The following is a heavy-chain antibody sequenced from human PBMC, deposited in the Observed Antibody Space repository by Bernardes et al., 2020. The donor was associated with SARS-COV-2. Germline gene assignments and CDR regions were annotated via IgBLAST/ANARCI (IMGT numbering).Heavy chain of an antibody. CDR1: GFTLSSYA. J-gene: IGHJ4*02. Sequence: GGSLRLSCAASGFTLSSYAMSWVRQAPGKGLEWVSGISGDADNRYYADSVKGRFTISRDNTMNTLFLQMNSLTAEDTAVYYCAKDGISRYFDWLLGYQLDYWGQGTLVTVSS. D-gene: IGHD3-9*01. V-gene: IGHV3-23*01. CDR2: ISGDADNR. CDR3: AKDGISRYFDWLLGYQLDY.